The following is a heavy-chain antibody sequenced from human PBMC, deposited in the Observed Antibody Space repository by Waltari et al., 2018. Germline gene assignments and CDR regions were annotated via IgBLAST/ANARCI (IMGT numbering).Heavy chain of an antibody. CDR2: IKQDGSEK. CDR1: GFTFSSYW. V-gene: IGHV3-7*01. Sequence: EVQLVESGGGLVQPGGSLRLSCAASGFTFSSYWMSWVRQAPGKGVEWVANIKQDGSEKYYGDAVKGRFTISRDNAKNSLYLQMNSLRAEDTAVYYCATLGPTVAGPRVYWGQGTLVTVSS. J-gene: IGHJ4*02. D-gene: IGHD6-19*01. CDR3: ATLGPTVAGPRVY.